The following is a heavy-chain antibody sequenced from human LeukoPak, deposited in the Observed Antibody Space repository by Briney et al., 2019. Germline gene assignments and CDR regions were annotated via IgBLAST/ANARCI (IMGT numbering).Heavy chain of an antibody. J-gene: IGHJ3*02. D-gene: IGHD1-14*01. V-gene: IGHV4-59*01. Sequence: SETLSPTCTVSGGSISNYYWSWIRQPPGKGLEWIGYIYYSGSTSYNPSLKSRVTISVDTSKNQFSLKLSSVTAADTAVYYCARVNNDAFDIWGQGTMVTVFS. CDR3: ARVNNDAFDI. CDR2: IYYSGST. CDR1: GGSISNYY.